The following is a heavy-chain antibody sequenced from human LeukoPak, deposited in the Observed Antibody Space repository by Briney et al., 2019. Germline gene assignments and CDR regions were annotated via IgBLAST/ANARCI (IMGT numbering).Heavy chain of an antibody. J-gene: IGHJ6*02. Sequence: SETLSLTCTVSGGSISSYYWSWIRQPPGKGLEWIGYIYYSGSTNYNPSLKSRVIISVDTSKNQFSLKLSSVTAADTAVYYCARDLLERIAAAPTYYYYGMDVWGQGTTVTVSS. CDR2: IYYSGST. V-gene: IGHV4-59*01. CDR1: GGSISSYY. D-gene: IGHD6-13*01. CDR3: ARDLLERIAAAPTYYYYGMDV.